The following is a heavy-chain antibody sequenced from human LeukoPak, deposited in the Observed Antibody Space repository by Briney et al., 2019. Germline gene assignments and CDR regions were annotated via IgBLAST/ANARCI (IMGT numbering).Heavy chain of an antibody. Sequence: GASVKVSCKASGYTFNAYAITWVRQAPGQGLEWMGWIRTYNAETHYAEKLQGRVTISRNTSISTAYMELSSLRSEDTAVYYCASGDYADAFDIWGQGTMVTVSS. CDR2: IRTYNAET. J-gene: IGHJ3*02. CDR1: GYTFNAYA. D-gene: IGHD4-17*01. V-gene: IGHV1-18*01. CDR3: ASGDYADAFDI.